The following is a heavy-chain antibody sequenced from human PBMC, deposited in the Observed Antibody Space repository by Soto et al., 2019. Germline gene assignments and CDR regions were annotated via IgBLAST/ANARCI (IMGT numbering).Heavy chain of an antibody. CDR2: ISAYNGNT. D-gene: IGHD3-16*01. CDR3: ARGAGGRYYYMDV. Sequence: QVQLVQSGAEVKKPGASVKVSCKSSGYTFTIYGISWVRQAPGQGLEWMGWISAYNGNTNYAQKLQGRVTMTTDTSTGTAYMELRSLRSGDTAVYYCARGAGGRYYYMDVWGKGTTVTVS. CDR1: GYTFTIYG. J-gene: IGHJ6*03. V-gene: IGHV1-18*01.